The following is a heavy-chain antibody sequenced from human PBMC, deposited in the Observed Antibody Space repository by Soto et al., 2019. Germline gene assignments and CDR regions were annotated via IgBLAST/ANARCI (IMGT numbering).Heavy chain of an antibody. D-gene: IGHD2-15*01. V-gene: IGHV4-39*01. CDR1: GVSINANNYY. Sequence: SETLSLTCTVSGVSINANNYYWGWVRHPPGKGLEWIGNIFYSGSTFYNPSLRSRLTISVDTSKSQFSLRLNSVTAADAAVYYCAGFVVPASRNTGFDYWGQGTLVTVSS. CDR3: AGFVVPASRNTGFDY. CDR2: IFYSGST. J-gene: IGHJ4*02.